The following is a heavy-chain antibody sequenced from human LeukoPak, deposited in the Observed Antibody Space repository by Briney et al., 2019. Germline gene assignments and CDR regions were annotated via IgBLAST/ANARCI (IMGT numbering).Heavy chain of an antibody. V-gene: IGHV3-66*01. J-gene: IGHJ4*02. D-gene: IGHD6-19*01. Sequence: GGSLRLSCAASGFTVSSNYMSWVRQAPGKGLEWVSVIYSGGSTYYADSVKGRFTISRDNSKNTLYLQMNSLRAEDTAVYYCARDSSGWPNVDYWGQGTLVTVSS. CDR1: GFTVSSNY. CDR2: IYSGGST. CDR3: ARDSSGWPNVDY.